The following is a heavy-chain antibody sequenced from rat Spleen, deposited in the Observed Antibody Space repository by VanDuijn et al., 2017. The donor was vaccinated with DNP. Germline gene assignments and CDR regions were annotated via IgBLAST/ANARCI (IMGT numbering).Heavy chain of an antibody. J-gene: IGHJ2*01. CDR1: GFTFSNYG. CDR2: ISAGGGNS. CDR3: TTLNSGTYDS. D-gene: IGHD1-3*01. Sequence: EVQLVESGGGLVQPGRSLKLSCAASGFTFSNYGMAWVRQAPTKGLEWVASISAGGGNSNYRDSVKGRFTISRDNARNTLYLQMDSLRSEDTATYYCTTLNSGTYDSWGQGVMVTVSS. V-gene: IGHV5S13*01.